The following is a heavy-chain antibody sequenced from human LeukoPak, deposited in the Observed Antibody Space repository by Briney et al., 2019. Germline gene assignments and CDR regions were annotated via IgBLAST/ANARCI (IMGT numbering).Heavy chain of an antibody. D-gene: IGHD2-15*01. CDR1: GGSFSGYY. V-gene: IGHV4-34*01. J-gene: IGHJ5*01. Sequence: SETLSLTCAVYGGSFSGYYWSWIRQPPGKGLEWIGEIKHSGSTNYNPSLKSRVTVSADTSKRQFSLKLSSVTAADTAVYYCARVWIYCTGGSCYSSWFDSWGQGTLVTVSS. CDR2: IKHSGST. CDR3: ARVWIYCTGGSCYSSWFDS.